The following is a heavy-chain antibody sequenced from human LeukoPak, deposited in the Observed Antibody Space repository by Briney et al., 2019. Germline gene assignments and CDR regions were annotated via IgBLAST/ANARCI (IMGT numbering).Heavy chain of an antibody. CDR3: ARKAWSGYYYDY. D-gene: IGHD3-22*01. Sequence: ASVKVSCKASGYTFTSYYMHWVRQAPGQGLEWTGIIHCSGGRTSYAQKFQGRVTMTRDTSTSTVYMELSSLRSEDTAVYYCARKAWSGYYYDYWGQGTLVTVSS. CDR2: IHCSGGRT. J-gene: IGHJ4*02. V-gene: IGHV1-46*01. CDR1: GYTFTSYY.